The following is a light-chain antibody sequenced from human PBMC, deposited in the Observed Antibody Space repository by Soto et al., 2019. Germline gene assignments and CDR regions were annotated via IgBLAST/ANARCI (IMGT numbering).Light chain of an antibody. V-gene: IGKV3-20*01. CDR3: QQYGTSWT. J-gene: IGKJ1*01. Sequence: EIVLTQSPGILSLSPGERASLSCRASQSVSTNLAWYQQKPGQAPRLLIYGASSSATGIPDRFSGRGSGTDFTLTISRLEAEDFAVYYCQQYGTSWTFGQGTKVDTK. CDR1: QSVSTN. CDR2: GAS.